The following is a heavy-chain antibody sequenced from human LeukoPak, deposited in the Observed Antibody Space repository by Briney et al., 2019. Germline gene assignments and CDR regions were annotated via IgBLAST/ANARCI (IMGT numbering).Heavy chain of an antibody. J-gene: IGHJ4*02. Sequence: GGSLRLSCVASGFPFSSYWMTWVRQAPGKGLEWVANIKQDGSKKSYVDSVKGRFTISRDNAKNSLYLQMNSLRAEDTAIFYCTRVGYIDEGIDYWGQGTLVTVSS. CDR2: IKQDGSKK. D-gene: IGHD5-24*01. CDR3: TRVGYIDEGIDY. V-gene: IGHV3-7*04. CDR1: GFPFSSYW.